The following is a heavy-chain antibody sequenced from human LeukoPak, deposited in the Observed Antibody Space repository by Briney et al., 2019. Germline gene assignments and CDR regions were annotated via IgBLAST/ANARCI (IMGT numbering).Heavy chain of an antibody. CDR1: GYTFTGYY. CDR3: ARDLYYGSGSYWNWFDP. Sequence: PWASVKVSCKASGYTFTGYYMHWVRQAPGQGLEWMGWINPNSGGTNYAQKFQGRVTMTRDTSISTAYMELSRLRSDDTAVYYCARDLYYGSGSYWNWFDPWGQGTLVTVSS. J-gene: IGHJ5*02. D-gene: IGHD3-10*01. V-gene: IGHV1-2*02. CDR2: INPNSGGT.